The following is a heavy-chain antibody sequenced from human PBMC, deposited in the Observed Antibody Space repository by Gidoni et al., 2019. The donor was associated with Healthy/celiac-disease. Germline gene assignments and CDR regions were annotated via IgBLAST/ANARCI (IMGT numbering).Heavy chain of an antibody. D-gene: IGHD3-22*01. CDR1: GGSLSSSSYY. Sequence: QLQLQESGPGLVKPSETLSLTCTVSGGSLSSSSYYWGWIRQPPGKGLEWIGSIYYSGSTSYNPSLKSRVTISVDTSKNQFSLKLSSVTAADTAVYYCASSSITMIVVVSPNWGQGTLVTVSS. CDR3: ASSSITMIVVVSPN. CDR2: IYYSGST. J-gene: IGHJ4*02. V-gene: IGHV4-39*01.